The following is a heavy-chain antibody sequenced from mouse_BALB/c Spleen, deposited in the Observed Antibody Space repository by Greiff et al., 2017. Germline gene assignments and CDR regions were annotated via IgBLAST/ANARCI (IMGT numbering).Heavy chain of an antibody. CDR2: ISYSGST. CDR1: GYSITSDYA. Sequence: EVKLQESGPGLVKPSQSLSLTCTVTGYSITSDYAWNWIRQFPGNKLEWMGYISYSGSTSYNPSLKSRISITRDTSKNQFFLQLNSVTTEDTATYYCASLHYYGPWFAYWGQGTLVTVSA. J-gene: IGHJ3*01. D-gene: IGHD1-2*01. V-gene: IGHV3-2*02. CDR3: ASLHYYGPWFAY.